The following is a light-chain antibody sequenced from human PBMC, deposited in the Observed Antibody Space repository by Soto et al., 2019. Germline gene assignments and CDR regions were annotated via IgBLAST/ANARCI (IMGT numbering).Light chain of an antibody. CDR3: HQYNSYWT. CDR1: QSISSW. J-gene: IGKJ1*01. V-gene: IGKV1-5*03. CDR2: KTS. Sequence: DIQVTQSPSTLSASVGARVTITCRASQSISSWLAWYEQKPGKAPKLLIYKTSILENGVPTRFSGSGSGTEFTISISSLQPDDFATYYCHQYNSYWTFGQGTKVDIK.